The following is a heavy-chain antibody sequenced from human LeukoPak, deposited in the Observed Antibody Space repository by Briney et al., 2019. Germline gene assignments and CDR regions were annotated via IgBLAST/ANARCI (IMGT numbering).Heavy chain of an antibody. V-gene: IGHV4-34*01. CDR1: GGSFSGYY. J-gene: IGHJ4*02. CDR2: INHSGST. D-gene: IGHD2-21*01. Sequence: SETLSLTCAVYGGSFSGYYWSWIRQPPGKGLEWIGEINHSGSTNYSPSLKSRVTISVDTSKNQFSLKLSSVTAADTAVYYCARGQYIVATARAGVSDYWGQGTLVTVSS. CDR3: ARGQYIVATARAGVSDY.